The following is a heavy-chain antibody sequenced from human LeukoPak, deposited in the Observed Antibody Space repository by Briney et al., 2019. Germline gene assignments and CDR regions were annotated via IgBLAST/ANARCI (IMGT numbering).Heavy chain of an antibody. V-gene: IGHV1-3*01. CDR2: INAGNGNT. D-gene: IGHD3-22*01. CDR3: ARAAGYYYDSSGYSLPGWYFDL. J-gene: IGHJ2*01. Sequence: ASVKVSCKASGYTFTSYAMHWVRQAPGQRLEWMGWINAGNGNTKYSQKFQGRVTITRDTSASTAYMELSSLRSEDTAVYYCARAAGYYYDSSGYSLPGWYFDLWGRGTLVTVSS. CDR1: GYTFTSYA.